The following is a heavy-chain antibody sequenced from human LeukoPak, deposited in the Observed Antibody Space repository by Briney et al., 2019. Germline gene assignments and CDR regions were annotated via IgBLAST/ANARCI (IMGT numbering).Heavy chain of an antibody. CDR1: GYTFTSYY. J-gene: IGHJ5*02. V-gene: IGHV1-46*01. Sequence: ASVKVSCKASGYTFTSYYMHWVRQAPGQGLEWMGIINPSGGSTTYAQRSHGRVTMTRDTSTSTVYMELSSLRSEDTAVYYRARGPSGWPTTGGWFVPWGQGTLVTVSS. CDR3: ARGPSGWPTTGGWFVP. CDR2: INPSGGST. D-gene: IGHD1-1*01.